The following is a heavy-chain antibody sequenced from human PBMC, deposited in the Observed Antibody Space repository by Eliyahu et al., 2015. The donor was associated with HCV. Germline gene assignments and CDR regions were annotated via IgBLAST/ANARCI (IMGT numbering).Heavy chain of an antibody. D-gene: IGHD3-3*01. V-gene: IGHV1-3*01. CDR1: GYTFTSYA. CDR3: ARENMADYDFWSGYNWFDP. CDR2: INAGNGNT. Sequence: QVQLVQSGAEVKKPGASVKVSCKASGYTFTSYAMHWVRQAPGQRLEWMGWINAGNGNTKYSQKFQGRVTITRDTSASTAYMELSSLRSEDTAVYYCARENMADYDFWSGYNWFDPWGQGTLVTVSS. J-gene: IGHJ5*02.